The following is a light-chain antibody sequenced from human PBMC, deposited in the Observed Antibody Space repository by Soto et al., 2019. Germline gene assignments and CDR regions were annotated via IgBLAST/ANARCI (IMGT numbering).Light chain of an antibody. CDR3: QHYNSYSEA. CDR2: AAS. CDR1: QDISND. V-gene: IGKV1-17*01. Sequence: IQMTQSPSSLSASVGDRVTITCRTSQDISNDLDWYQQKPGKAPKLLIYAASRLQSGVPSRFSGSGSGTEFTLTISSLQPDDFATYYCQHYNSYSEAFGQGTKVDIK. J-gene: IGKJ1*01.